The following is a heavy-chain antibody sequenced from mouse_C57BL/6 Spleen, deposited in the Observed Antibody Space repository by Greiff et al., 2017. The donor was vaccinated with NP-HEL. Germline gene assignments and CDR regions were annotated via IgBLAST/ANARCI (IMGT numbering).Heavy chain of an antibody. J-gene: IGHJ2*01. Sequence: EVQLQESGAELVKPGASVKLSCTASGFNIKDYYMHWVKQRTEQGLEWIGRIDPEDGETKYDPKFQGKATITADTSSNTAYLQLSSLTSEDTAVYYCARFGYYVSFDYWGQGTTLTVSS. CDR1: GFNIKDYY. CDR2: IDPEDGET. D-gene: IGHD2-3*01. CDR3: ARFGYYVSFDY. V-gene: IGHV14-2*01.